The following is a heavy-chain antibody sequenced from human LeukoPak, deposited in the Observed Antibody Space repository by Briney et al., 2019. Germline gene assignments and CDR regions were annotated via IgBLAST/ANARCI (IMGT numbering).Heavy chain of an antibody. CDR2: IYYSGSP. J-gene: IGHJ3*01. Sequence: PSETLSLTCTVSGGSISSGGYYWSWIRQHPGRGLEWIGYIYYSGSPYYNPSLRSRVTISVDTSKNQFSLKLSSVTAADTAVYYCARVGHYSDSSGYSLYDAFDVWGQGTMVTVSS. CDR1: GGSISSGGYY. CDR3: ARVGHYSDSSGYSLYDAFDV. D-gene: IGHD3-22*01. V-gene: IGHV4-31*03.